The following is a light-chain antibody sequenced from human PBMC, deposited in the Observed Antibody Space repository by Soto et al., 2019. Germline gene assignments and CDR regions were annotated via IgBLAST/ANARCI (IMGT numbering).Light chain of an antibody. CDR3: QQYDNLRYT. CDR1: QDISNY. V-gene: IGKV1-33*01. CDR2: DAS. Sequence: DIQMTQSPSSLSASVGDRVTITCQASQDISNYLNWYQQKPGKATKLLIYDASNLETGVTSRFSGSGPGTDFTFAISSLQPEDIATYYCQQYDNLRYTFGQGTKLEIK. J-gene: IGKJ2*01.